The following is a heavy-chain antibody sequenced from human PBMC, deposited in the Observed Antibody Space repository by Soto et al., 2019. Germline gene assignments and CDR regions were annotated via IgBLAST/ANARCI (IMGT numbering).Heavy chain of an antibody. CDR3: AREEDILTGYYPNYGMDV. CDR1: GYTFTSYD. D-gene: IGHD3-9*01. J-gene: IGHJ6*02. V-gene: IGHV1-46*03. CDR2: INPSGGST. Sequence: ASVKVSCKASGYTFTSYDMHWVRQAPGQGLEWMGIINPSGGSTSYAQKFQGRVTMTRDTSTSTVYMELSSLRSEDTAVYYCAREEDILTGYYPNYGMDVWGQGTTVTVSS.